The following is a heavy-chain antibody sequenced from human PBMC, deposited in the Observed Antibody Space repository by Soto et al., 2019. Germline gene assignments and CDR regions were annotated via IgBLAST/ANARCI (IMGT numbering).Heavy chain of an antibody. V-gene: IGHV4-61*01. J-gene: IGHJ4*02. CDR1: GGSVSSGSYY. D-gene: IGHD3-22*01. CDR2: IYYSGST. CDR3: ARQYYYDSSGPFDY. Sequence: PSETLSLTCTVSGGSVSSGSYYWSWIRQPPGKGLEWIGYIYYSGSTNYNPSLKSRVTISVDTSKNQFSLKLSSVTAADTAVYYCARQYYYDSSGPFDYWGQGTLVTVSS.